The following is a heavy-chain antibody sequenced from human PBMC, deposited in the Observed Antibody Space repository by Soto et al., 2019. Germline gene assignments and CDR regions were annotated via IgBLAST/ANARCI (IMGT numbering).Heavy chain of an antibody. V-gene: IGHV3-33*01. J-gene: IGHJ4*02. CDR3: GRDGALGDTAVVDS. D-gene: IGHD5-18*01. Sequence: QVQLVESGGGVVQPGKSLRLSCAALGFTFSTYGMHWVRQAPGKGLEWVAVIWYDGTNKYHGDSLKGRFTISRDNSKNTLYLQINNLRAEDRAVYYCGRDGALGDTAVVDSWGQGTLVTVSS. CDR1: GFTFSTYG. CDR2: IWYDGTNK.